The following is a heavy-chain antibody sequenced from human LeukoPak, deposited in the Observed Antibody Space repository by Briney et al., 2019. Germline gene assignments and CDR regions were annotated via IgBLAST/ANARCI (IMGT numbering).Heavy chain of an antibody. Sequence: GGPLRLSCAASGFTFSNYWMSWVRQTPEKGLEFVANINRDGSVRNYVDSVKGRFTISRDNAENSMHLQMNSLRADDTAVYYCARDPGSSAFDSWGQGTLVTVSS. J-gene: IGHJ4*02. D-gene: IGHD5/OR15-5a*01. V-gene: IGHV3-7*01. CDR3: ARDPGSSAFDS. CDR2: INRDGSVR. CDR1: GFTFSNYW.